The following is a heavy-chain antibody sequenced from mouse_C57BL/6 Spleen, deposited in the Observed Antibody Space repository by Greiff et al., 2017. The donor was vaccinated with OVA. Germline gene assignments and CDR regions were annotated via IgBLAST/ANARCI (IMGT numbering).Heavy chain of an antibody. D-gene: IGHD1-1*01. CDR1: GYTFTDYN. J-gene: IGHJ3*01. CDR2: INPNNGGT. V-gene: IGHV1-18*01. CDR3: ARYYYGSSYGFAY. Sequence: VQLKESGPELVKPGASVKIPCKASGYTFTDYNMDWVKQSHGKSLEWIGDINPNNGGTIYNQKFKGKATLTVDKSSSTAYMELRSLTSEDTAVYYCARYYYGSSYGFAYWGQGTLVTVSA.